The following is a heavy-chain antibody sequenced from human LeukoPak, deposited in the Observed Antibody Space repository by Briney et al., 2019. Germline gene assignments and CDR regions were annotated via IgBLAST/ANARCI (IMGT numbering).Heavy chain of an antibody. J-gene: IGHJ5*02. CDR2: IYTSGST. V-gene: IGHV4-4*07. Sequence: SETLSLTCTVSGGSISSYYWSWIRQPAGKGLEWIGGIYTSGSTNYNPSLMSRVTMSVDTSKNQFSLKLSSVTAADTAVYYCARDGFWSGKIDIWGQGTLVTVSS. CDR3: ARDGFWSGKIDI. CDR1: GGSISSYY. D-gene: IGHD3-3*01.